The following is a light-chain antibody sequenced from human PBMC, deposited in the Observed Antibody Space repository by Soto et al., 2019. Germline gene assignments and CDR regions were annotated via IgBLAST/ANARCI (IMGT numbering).Light chain of an antibody. CDR3: QSFDSSLRGVV. Sequence: QSVLTQPPSVSGAPGQGVTISCTGDSSNIGAGYDAHWYHQIPGTAPKLLISGSDNRPSGVPDRFSGSKSGTSASLAITGLQAEDEGEYYCQSFDSSLRGVVFGGGTKLTVL. CDR2: GSD. CDR1: SSNIGAGYD. V-gene: IGLV1-40*01. J-gene: IGLJ2*01.